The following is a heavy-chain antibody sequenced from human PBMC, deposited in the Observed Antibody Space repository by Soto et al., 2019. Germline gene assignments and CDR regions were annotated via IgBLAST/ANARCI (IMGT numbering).Heavy chain of an antibody. J-gene: IGHJ4*02. Sequence: QVQLVQSGAEVKKPGSSVKVSCKASGGTFSSYAISWVRQAPGQGLEWMGGIIPIFGTANYAQKFQGRVTITADESTSTAYMELSSLRSEDTAVCYCARDPEGIAVASYYFDYWGQGTLVTVSS. CDR3: ARDPEGIAVASYYFDY. CDR2: IIPIFGTA. V-gene: IGHV1-69*12. D-gene: IGHD6-19*01. CDR1: GGTFSSYA.